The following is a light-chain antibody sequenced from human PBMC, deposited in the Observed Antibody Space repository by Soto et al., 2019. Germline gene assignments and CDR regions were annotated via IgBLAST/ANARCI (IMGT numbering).Light chain of an antibody. CDR3: LQHYNWPWT. V-gene: IGKV3-15*01. CDR2: RGL. Sequence: IVMTQSPDSLVVSLGERATLSCMASQSVSSYLDWFQQKPGQVPRLIMYRGLYRAIGVPGRFSGSGSETEFTLTISSLQSEDIGVYYCLQHYNWPWTFGQGTRLEIK. CDR1: QSVSSY. J-gene: IGKJ5*01.